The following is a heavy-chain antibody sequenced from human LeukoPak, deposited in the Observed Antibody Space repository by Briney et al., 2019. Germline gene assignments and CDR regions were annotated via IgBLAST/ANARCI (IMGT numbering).Heavy chain of an antibody. J-gene: IGHJ6*03. D-gene: IGHD4-17*01. CDR1: RFTFSNSW. V-gene: IGHV3-7*01. CDR3: AGCSTVTTYYYSYYMDI. Sequence: GGSLRLSCAASRFTFSNSWMSWVRLAPGKGVEWVANIKQDGSEKYYVDSVKGRFTISRDNAKNSLYLQMNSLRAEDTAVYYCAGCSTVTTYYYSYYMDIWGKGTTVTVSS. CDR2: IKQDGSEK.